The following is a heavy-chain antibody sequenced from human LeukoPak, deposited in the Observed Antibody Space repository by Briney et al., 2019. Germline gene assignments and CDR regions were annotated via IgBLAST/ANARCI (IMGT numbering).Heavy chain of an antibody. Sequence: SETLSLTCTVSGGSISSYYWSWIRQPPGKGLEWIGYIYYSGSTNYNPSLKSRVTISVDTSKNQFSLKLSSVTAADTAVYYCGRGRGVGGELTIHDPPYYFDYWGQGTLVTVSS. D-gene: IGHD3-3*01. J-gene: IGHJ4*02. CDR1: GGSISSYY. CDR3: GRGRGVGGELTIHDPPYYFDY. CDR2: IYYSGST. V-gene: IGHV4-59*01.